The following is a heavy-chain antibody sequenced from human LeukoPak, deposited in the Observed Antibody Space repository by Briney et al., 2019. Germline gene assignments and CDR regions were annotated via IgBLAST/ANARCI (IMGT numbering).Heavy chain of an antibody. V-gene: IGHV4-4*09. CDR2: IHASGPT. D-gene: IGHD6-6*01. CDR3: ARHDAGIAARPFDN. J-gene: IGHJ4*02. CDR1: GGSISTYY. Sequence: PSETLSLTCTVSGGSISTYYWRWIGRPAGKGLEWIAYIHASGPTDYNPSLHSRITISVDTSKNQFSLKLSPVAAADTAVYYCARHDAGIAARPFDNWGQGTLVTVSS.